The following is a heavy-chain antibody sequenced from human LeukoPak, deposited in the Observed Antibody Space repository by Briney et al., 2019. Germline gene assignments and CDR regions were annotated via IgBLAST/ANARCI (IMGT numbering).Heavy chain of an antibody. D-gene: IGHD3-22*01. CDR2: ISSSSSYI. CDR1: GFTFSSYS. CDR3: ARPDSRASNDAFDI. Sequence: GGSLRLSCTASGFTFSSYSMNWVRQAPGKGLEWVSSISSSSSYIYYADSVKGRFTISRDNAKNSLYLQMNSLRAEDTAVYYCARPDSRASNDAFDIWGQGTMVTVSS. J-gene: IGHJ3*02. V-gene: IGHV3-21*01.